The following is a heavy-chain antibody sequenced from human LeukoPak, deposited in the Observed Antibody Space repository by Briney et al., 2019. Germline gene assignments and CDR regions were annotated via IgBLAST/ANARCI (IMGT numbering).Heavy chain of an antibody. D-gene: IGHD5-18*01. J-gene: IGHJ4*02. Sequence: SETLSLTCAVYGGSFSGYYWSWIRQLPGKGLEWIGEFNHSGSTNYNPSLKSRVSISVDTSKNQFSLKLSSVTAADTAVYYCARVGDTAMAPFAWWGQGTLVTVSS. CDR1: GGSFSGYY. CDR3: ARVGDTAMAPFAW. V-gene: IGHV4-34*01. CDR2: FNHSGST.